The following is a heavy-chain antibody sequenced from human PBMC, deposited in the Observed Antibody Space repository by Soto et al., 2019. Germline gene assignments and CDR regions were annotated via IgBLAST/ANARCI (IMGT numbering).Heavy chain of an antibody. J-gene: IGHJ5*02. D-gene: IGHD2-15*01. Sequence: SETLSLTCTVSGGSISSSSYYWGWIRQPPGKGLEWIGSIYYSGSTYYNPSLKSRVTISVDTSKNQFSLKLSSVTAADTAVYYCARNSGALVVVVAATLDWFDPWGQGTLVTVSS. CDR1: GGSISSSSYY. V-gene: IGHV4-39*01. CDR3: ARNSGALVVVVAATLDWFDP. CDR2: IYYSGST.